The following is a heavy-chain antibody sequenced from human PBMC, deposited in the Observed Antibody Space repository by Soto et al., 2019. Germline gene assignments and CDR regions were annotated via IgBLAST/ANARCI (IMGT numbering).Heavy chain of an antibody. V-gene: IGHV4-59*08. J-gene: IGHJ4*02. D-gene: IGHD3-9*01. CDR1: GGSISSYY. CDR2: IYYSGST. Sequence: SETLSLTCTVSGGSISSYYWSWIRQPPGKGLEWIGYIYYSGSTNYNPSLKSRVTISVDTSKNQFSLKLSSVTAADTAVYYCARAVAAYDILTGHWGGPIDYWGQGTLVTVSS. CDR3: ARAVAAYDILTGHWGGPIDY.